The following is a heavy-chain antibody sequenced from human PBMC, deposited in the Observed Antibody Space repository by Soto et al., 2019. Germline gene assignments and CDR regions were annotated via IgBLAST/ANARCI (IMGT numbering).Heavy chain of an antibody. D-gene: IGHD2-8*01. J-gene: IGHJ5*02. CDR1: GGSISHYY. CDR2: AYYSGST. Sequence: PSETLSLTCSVSGGSISHYYWGWIRQSPGKGLEWIGYAYYSGSTDYNPSLKSRVTMSVDTSKNQVSLELNSVTTADTAVYYCARDRSTYGGGGTGEVKENWFDPWGPGTLVTVSS. CDR3: ARDRSTYGGGGTGEVKENWFDP. V-gene: IGHV4-59*01.